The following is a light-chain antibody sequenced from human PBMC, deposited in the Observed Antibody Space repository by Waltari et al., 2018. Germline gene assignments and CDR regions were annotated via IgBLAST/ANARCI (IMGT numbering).Light chain of an antibody. J-gene: IGKJ4*01. CDR1: QGVRGF. CDR2: DIS. V-gene: IGKV3-15*01. Sequence: ETVLTQSPVTLSVSPGERVALSCRASQGVRGFLAWYQQKPGQAPRLLVYDISTRATGIPARFSGSGPETEFTLTISGLQSEDFAVYYCQQYGSWPLTFGGGTKVDLK. CDR3: QQYGSWPLT.